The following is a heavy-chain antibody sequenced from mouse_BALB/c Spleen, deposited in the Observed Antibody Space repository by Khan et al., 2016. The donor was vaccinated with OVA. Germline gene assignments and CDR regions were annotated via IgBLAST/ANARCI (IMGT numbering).Heavy chain of an antibody. V-gene: IGHV1-20*01. CDR3: TRIYRSDFDY. CDR1: GYSFTGYF. CDR2: INPHIGET. J-gene: IGHJ2*01. D-gene: IGHD1-1*01. Sequence: VQLKQSGPELVRPGASVKISCKASGYSFTGYFMNWVMQSHGKSLEWIGRINPHIGETFYNPRFKDKATLTVGESSSTAHMELRTLTSEDSAVYYCTRIYRSDFDYWGQGTTLTVSS.